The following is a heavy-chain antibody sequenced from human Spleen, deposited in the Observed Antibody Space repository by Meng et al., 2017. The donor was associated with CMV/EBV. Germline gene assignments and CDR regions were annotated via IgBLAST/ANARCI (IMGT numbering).Heavy chain of an antibody. J-gene: IGHJ6*02. CDR1: GFTFSGYW. Sequence: GESLKISCAASGFTFSGYWMHWVRQVPGKGLVWVSRIHSDGSNINYADSVKGRFTISRDNVQNTLYLQMSSLRAEDTAVYYCARGLSMTYYYYYGMDVWGQGTTVTVSS. CDR2: IHSDGSNI. D-gene: IGHD2/OR15-2a*01. V-gene: IGHV3-74*01. CDR3: ARGLSMTYYYYYGMDV.